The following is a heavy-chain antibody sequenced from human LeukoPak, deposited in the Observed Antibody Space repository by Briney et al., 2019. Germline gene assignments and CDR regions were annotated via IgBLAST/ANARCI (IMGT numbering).Heavy chain of an antibody. V-gene: IGHV1-3*01. CDR3: ARDPWFDP. Sequence: ASVKVSCKASGYTFTSYAMHWVRQAPGQRLGWMGWINAGNGDTKYSQNFQGRAPITRHTSASTAYMALSSLRSEDTAVYSCARDPWFDPWGQGTLVTVSS. J-gene: IGHJ5*02. CDR1: GYTFTSYA. CDR2: INAGNGDT.